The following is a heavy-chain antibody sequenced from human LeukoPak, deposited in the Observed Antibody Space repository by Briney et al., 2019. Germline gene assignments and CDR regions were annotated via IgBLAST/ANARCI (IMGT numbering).Heavy chain of an antibody. CDR2: IYYSGST. V-gene: IGHV4-59*01. CDR3: ARFADSRTWYFDL. Sequence: SENLSLTCTVSGGSISSYYWRWIRPLPGKGLVWRGNIYYSGSTNYNPSLKSRVTISVDTSKNQFSRKRSAVTAADTAVNYCARFADSRTWYFDLWGRGTLVTVSS. CDR1: GGSISSYY. D-gene: IGHD3-22*01. J-gene: IGHJ2*01.